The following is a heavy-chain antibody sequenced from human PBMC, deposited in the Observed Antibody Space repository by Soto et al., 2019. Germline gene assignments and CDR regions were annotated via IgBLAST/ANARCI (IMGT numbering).Heavy chain of an antibody. CDR1: GYTFTSYY. J-gene: IGHJ6*02. Sequence: ASVKVSCKASGYTFTSYYMHWVRQAPGQGLEWMGIINPSGGSTSYAQKFQGRVTMTRDTSTSTVYMELSSLRSEDTAVYYCARVGAARPTVTTSYYYYGMDVWGQGTTVTVSS. CDR2: INPSGGST. CDR3: ARVGAARPTVTTSYYYYGMDV. V-gene: IGHV1-46*01. D-gene: IGHD4-17*01.